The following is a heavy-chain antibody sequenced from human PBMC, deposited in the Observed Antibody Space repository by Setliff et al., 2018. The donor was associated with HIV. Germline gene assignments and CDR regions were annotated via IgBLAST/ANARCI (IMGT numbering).Heavy chain of an antibody. CDR1: GGTLSNYV. CDR3: ARDQTGVAAAAFGGGSAWSDEGFDI. V-gene: IGHV1-69*13. J-gene: IGHJ3*02. Sequence: ASVKVSCKTSGGTLSNYVITWVRQAPGQGLEWMGMIIPMYNIPAYAQKFQGRVTFTADESTSTAYMGLSSLSSEDTAVYYCARDQTGVAAAAFGGGSAWSDEGFDIWGQGTMVTVS. CDR2: IIPMYNIP. D-gene: IGHD6-13*01.